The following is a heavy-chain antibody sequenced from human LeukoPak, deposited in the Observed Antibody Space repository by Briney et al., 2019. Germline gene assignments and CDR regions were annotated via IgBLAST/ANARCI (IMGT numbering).Heavy chain of an antibody. V-gene: IGHV3-53*05. CDR2: IYSGGST. J-gene: IGHJ4*02. D-gene: IGHD3-22*01. Sequence: GGSLRLSCAASGFTVSSNYMSWVRQAPGKGLEWVSIIYSGGSTYYADSVKGRFTISRDNSKNTLYLQMNSLRAEDTAVYYCAKDGYSKPAVVIYFDHWGQGTLVTVSS. CDR1: GFTVSSNY. CDR3: AKDGYSKPAVVIYFDH.